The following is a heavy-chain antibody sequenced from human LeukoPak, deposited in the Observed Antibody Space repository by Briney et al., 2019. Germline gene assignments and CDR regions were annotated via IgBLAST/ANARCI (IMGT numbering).Heavy chain of an antibody. J-gene: IGHJ4*02. D-gene: IGHD5-18*01. V-gene: IGHV1-2*02. CDR2: INPNTGGT. CDR1: GYTFTGYY. Sequence: ASVKVSCKASGYTFTGYYMHWVRQAPGQGLEWMGWINPNTGGTNYAQKFQGRFTMTRDTSITTAYMELSSLRPDDTAVYYCARTDTAMVTVGYWGQGTLVTVSS. CDR3: ARTDTAMVTVGY.